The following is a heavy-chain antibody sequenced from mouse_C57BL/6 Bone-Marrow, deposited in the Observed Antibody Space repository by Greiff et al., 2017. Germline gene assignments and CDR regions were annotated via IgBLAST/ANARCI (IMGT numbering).Heavy chain of an antibody. D-gene: IGHD4-1*01. CDR2: IYPGGGYT. Sequence: VQLQQSGAELVRPGTSVKMSCKASGYTFTNYWIGWAKQRPGHGLEWIGDIYPGGGYTNYNEKFKGKATLRADKSSSTAYMQFSSLTSEDAAIYYGARSNWGFDYWGQGTTLTVSS. CDR1: GYTFTNYW. CDR3: ARSNWGFDY. J-gene: IGHJ2*01. V-gene: IGHV1-63*01.